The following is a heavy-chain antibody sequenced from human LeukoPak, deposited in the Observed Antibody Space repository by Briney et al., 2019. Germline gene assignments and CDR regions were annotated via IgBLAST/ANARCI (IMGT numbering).Heavy chain of an antibody. J-gene: IGHJ4*02. CDR1: GFTFSSYG. CDR2: IRYDGSNK. CDR3: AILAVAGLHLDY. V-gene: IGHV3-30*02. Sequence: GGSLRLSCAASGFTFSSYGMYWVRQAPGKGLEWVAFIRYDGSNKYYADSVKGRFTISRDNSKNTQYLQMNSLRAEDTAVYYCAILAVAGLHLDYWGRGTLVTVSS. D-gene: IGHD6-19*01.